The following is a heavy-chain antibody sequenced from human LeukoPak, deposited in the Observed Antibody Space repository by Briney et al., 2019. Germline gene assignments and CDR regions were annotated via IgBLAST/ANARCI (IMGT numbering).Heavy chain of an antibody. D-gene: IGHD6-6*01. V-gene: IGHV3-30-3*01. Sequence: GGSLRLSCAASGFTFSSYAMHWVRQAPGKGLEWVAVISYDGSNKYYADSVKGRFTISRDNSKNTLYLQMNSLRAEDTAVYYCARVGSSSFSSYYFDYWGQGTLVTVSS. CDR2: ISYDGSNK. J-gene: IGHJ4*02. CDR3: ARVGSSSFSSYYFDY. CDR1: GFTFSSYA.